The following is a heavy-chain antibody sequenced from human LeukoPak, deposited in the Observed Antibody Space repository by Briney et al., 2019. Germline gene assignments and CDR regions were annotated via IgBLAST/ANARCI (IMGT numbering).Heavy chain of an antibody. CDR1: GFTVSNNY. J-gene: IGHJ4*02. CDR3: AGSLAYCGGDCRLGDY. D-gene: IGHD2-21*02. CDR2: IYSVGTT. Sequence: GGSLRLSCAASGFTVSNNYMGWVRQAPAKGLEWVSVIYSVGTTYYADSVRGRFTISRDNSKNTMYLQMNSLRVEDTAVYYCAGSLAYCGGDCRLGDYWGQGTLVTVSS. V-gene: IGHV3-66*01.